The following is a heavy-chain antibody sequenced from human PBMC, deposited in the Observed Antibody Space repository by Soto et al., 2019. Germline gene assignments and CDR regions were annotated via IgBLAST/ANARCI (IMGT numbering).Heavy chain of an antibody. CDR3: ARGGLVADDYYYGMDV. J-gene: IGHJ6*02. Sequence: SETLSLTCTVSGGSISSYYWSWIRQPPGKGLEWIGYIYYSGSTSYNPSLKSRVTISVDTSKNQFSLKLSSVTAADTAVYYCARGGLVADDYYYGMDVWGQGTAVTVPS. V-gene: IGHV4-59*01. CDR1: GGSISSYY. CDR2: IYYSGST. D-gene: IGHD2-21*01.